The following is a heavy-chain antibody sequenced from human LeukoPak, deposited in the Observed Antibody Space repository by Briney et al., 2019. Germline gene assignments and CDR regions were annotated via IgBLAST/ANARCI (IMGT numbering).Heavy chain of an antibody. CDR2: INHSGST. Sequence: SETLSLTCAVYGGSFSGYYWSWIRQPPGKGLEWIGEINHSGSTNYNPSLKSRVTISVDTSKNQFSLKLSSVTAADTAVYYCARAFGPYNWGPSYFDYWGQGTLVTVSS. CDR1: GGSFSGYY. D-gene: IGHD7-27*01. V-gene: IGHV4-34*01. J-gene: IGHJ4*02. CDR3: ARAFGPYNWGPSYFDY.